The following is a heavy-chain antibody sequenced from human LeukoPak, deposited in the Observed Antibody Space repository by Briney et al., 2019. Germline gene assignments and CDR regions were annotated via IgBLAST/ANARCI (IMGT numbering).Heavy chain of an antibody. CDR1: GFTVSSNY. CDR2: IYSDGRT. D-gene: IGHD3/OR15-3a*01. V-gene: IGHV3-53*01. J-gene: IGHJ3*02. CDR3: ARDTRDVDWTLGAFDI. Sequence: GGSLRLSCAASGFTVSSNYMSWVRQAPGKGLEWVSVIYSDGRTYYTDSVKGRFTISRDNPKNTVYLQMNSLRAEDTAMYYCARDTRDVDWTLGAFDIWGQGTKVTVSS.